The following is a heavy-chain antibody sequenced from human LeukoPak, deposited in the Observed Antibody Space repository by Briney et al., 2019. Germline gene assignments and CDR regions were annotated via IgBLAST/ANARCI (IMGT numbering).Heavy chain of an antibody. CDR2: IYYSGST. J-gene: IGHJ4*02. D-gene: IGHD3-9*01. CDR1: GGSISSGDYY. CDR3: RTIYDILTGNFDY. V-gene: IGHV4-30-4*03. Sequence: SETLSLTCTVSGGSISSGDYYWSWIRQPPGKGLEWIGYIYYSGSTYYNPSLKSRVTISVDTSKNQFSLKLSSVTAADTAVYYCRTIYDILTGNFDYWGQGTLVTVSS.